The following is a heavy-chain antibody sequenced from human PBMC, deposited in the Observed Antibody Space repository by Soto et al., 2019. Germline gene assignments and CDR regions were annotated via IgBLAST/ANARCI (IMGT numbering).Heavy chain of an antibody. CDR2: IYYSVSN. J-gene: IGHJ6*02. V-gene: IGHV4-61*01. Sequence: QVQLQESGPGLVKPSETLSLTCTVSGGSVSSGSYYWSWIRQPPGKGLEWIGYIYYSVSNNYNPSLKSRFTISVDTSKNQFSLKLSSVTAADTAVYYCAREFSGTYYYGMDVWGQGTTVTVSS. CDR1: GGSVSSGSYY. CDR3: AREFSGTYYYGMDV. D-gene: IGHD2-15*01.